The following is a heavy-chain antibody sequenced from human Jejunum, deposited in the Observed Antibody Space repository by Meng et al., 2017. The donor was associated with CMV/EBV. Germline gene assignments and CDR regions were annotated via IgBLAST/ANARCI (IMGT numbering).Heavy chain of an antibody. D-gene: IGHD3-3*01. J-gene: IGHJ3*01. Sequence: TSYDISWERQAPGKGLEWMGWISPYNGNKKYSQNLQGRVTMTTDTFTSTVNMELGSLRSDDTAVYYCARGRTRFLEWLPSDWFDFWGQGTMVTVSS. CDR1: TSYD. CDR3: ARGRTRFLEWLPSDWFDF. CDR2: ISPYNGNK. V-gene: IGHV1-18*01.